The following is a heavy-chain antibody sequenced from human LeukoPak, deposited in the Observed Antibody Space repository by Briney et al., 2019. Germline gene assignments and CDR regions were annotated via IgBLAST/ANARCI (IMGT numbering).Heavy chain of an antibody. D-gene: IGHD5-12*01. CDR3: PRDRAWDSGHDSSLFDY. J-gene: IGHJ4*02. V-gene: IGHV1-2*02. CDR1: GYTFTGYY. CDR2: INPHSGGT. Sequence: ASVKVSCKASGYTFTGYYMHGVRQAPGQGLEWMGWINPHSGGTDYAQKFQGRVTMTRDTSISTAYMELSRLRSDDTAVYYCPRDRAWDSGHDSSLFDYWGQGTLVTVSS.